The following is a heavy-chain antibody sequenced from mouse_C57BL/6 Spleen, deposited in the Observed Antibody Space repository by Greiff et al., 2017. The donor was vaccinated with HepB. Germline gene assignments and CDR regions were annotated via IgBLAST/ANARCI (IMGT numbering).Heavy chain of an antibody. Sequence: QVQLQQSGAELAKPGASVKLSCKASGYTFTSYWMHWVKQRPGQGLEWIGYINPSSGYTKYNQKFKDKATLTADKSSSTAYMQLSSLTYEDSAVYYCASEVYDYESWFAYWGQVTLVTVSA. V-gene: IGHV1-7*01. D-gene: IGHD2-4*01. CDR1: GYTFTSYW. CDR3: ASEVYDYESWFAY. J-gene: IGHJ3*01. CDR2: INPSSGYT.